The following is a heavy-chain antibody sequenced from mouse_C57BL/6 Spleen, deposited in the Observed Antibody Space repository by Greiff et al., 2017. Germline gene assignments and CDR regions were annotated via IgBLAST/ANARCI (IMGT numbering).Heavy chain of an antibody. J-gene: IGHJ1*03. Sequence: QVQLQQSGAELMKPGASVKLSCKATGYTFTGYWIEWVKQRPGHGLEWIGEILPGSGNTNYNEKFKGKATFTADTSSNIAYMQLSSLTTEDSAIYYGARFYYYGSLYWYFDVWGTGTTVTVSS. CDR2: ILPGSGNT. D-gene: IGHD1-1*01. CDR1: GYTFTGYW. V-gene: IGHV1-9*01. CDR3: ARFYYYGSLYWYFDV.